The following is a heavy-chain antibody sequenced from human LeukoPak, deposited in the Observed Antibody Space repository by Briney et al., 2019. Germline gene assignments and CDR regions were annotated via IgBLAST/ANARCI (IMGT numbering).Heavy chain of an antibody. CDR2: IYHSGST. J-gene: IGHJ4*02. V-gene: IGHV4-30-2*01. CDR3: ASSDYYYDSSGYYYV. Sequence: KASETLSLTCTVSGGSISSYSWSWIRQPPGKGLEWIGYIYHSGSTYYNPSLKSRVTISVDRSKNQFSLKLSSVTAADTAVYYCASSDYYYDSSGYYYVWGQGTLVTVSS. D-gene: IGHD3-22*01. CDR1: GGSISSYS.